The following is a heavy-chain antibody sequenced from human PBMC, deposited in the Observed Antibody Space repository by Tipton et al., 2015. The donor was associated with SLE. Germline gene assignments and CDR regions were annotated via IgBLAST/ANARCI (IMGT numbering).Heavy chain of an antibody. V-gene: IGHV1-46*01. CDR2: IHPSGGTT. CDR3: ARCDSRSPANY. D-gene: IGHD6-6*01. J-gene: IGHJ4*02. Sequence: QLVQSGAEVKKPGASVKVSCKASGYTFTNYYIHWVRQAPGQGLEWMGMIHPSGGTTTYAQKFQGRVTMTRDMSTSTAHIDLSSLRSEDTAVYYCARCDSRSPANYWGQGTRVTVSS. CDR1: GYTFTNYY.